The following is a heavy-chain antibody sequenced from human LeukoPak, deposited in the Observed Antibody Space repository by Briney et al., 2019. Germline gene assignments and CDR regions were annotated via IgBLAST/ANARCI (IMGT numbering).Heavy chain of an antibody. D-gene: IGHD1-26*01. CDR3: AREGGSNPKYYFDY. V-gene: IGHV3-33*01. CDR1: GFTFSSYG. CDR2: IWYDGSNK. J-gene: IGHJ4*02. Sequence: GRSLRLSCAASGFTFSSYGMRWVRQAPGKGLEWVAVIWYDGSNKYYADSVKGRFTISRDNSKNTLYLQMNSLRAEDTAVYYCAREGGSNPKYYFDYWGQGTLVTVS.